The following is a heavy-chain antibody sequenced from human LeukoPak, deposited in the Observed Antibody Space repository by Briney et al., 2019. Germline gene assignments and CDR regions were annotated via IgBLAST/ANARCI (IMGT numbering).Heavy chain of an antibody. J-gene: IGHJ4*02. V-gene: IGHV3-11*01. CDR3: ARRGSGRHFDF. D-gene: IGHD2-15*01. CDR2: ISGGSSTI. CDR1: GFTFSDYY. Sequence: GGSLRLSCAASGFTFSDYYMSWIRQAPGKGLEWVSYISGGSSTIYYADSLKGRFTVSRDNAENSLYLLMNSLRGEDTAVYYCARRGSGRHFDFWGQGTLVTVSS.